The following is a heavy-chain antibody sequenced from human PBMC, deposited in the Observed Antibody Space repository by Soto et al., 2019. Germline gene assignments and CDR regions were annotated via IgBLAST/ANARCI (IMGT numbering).Heavy chain of an antibody. CDR2: MNPNSGNT. D-gene: IGHD1-26*01. J-gene: IGHJ4*02. V-gene: IGHV1-8*01. CDR1: GYTFTSYD. CDR3: AREYRGSRD. Sequence: QVQLVQSGAEVKKPGASVKVSCKASGYTFTSYDINWVRQATGQGLEWMGWMNPNSGNTGYAQKFQGRVTRARSGSGGGAYMELSSLRSEDTAVYYCAREYRGSRDWGQGTLVTVSS.